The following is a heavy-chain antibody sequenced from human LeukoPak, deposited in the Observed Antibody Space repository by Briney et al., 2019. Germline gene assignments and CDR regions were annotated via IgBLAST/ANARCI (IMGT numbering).Heavy chain of an antibody. D-gene: IGHD5-24*01. CDR1: GGSFSGYY. J-gene: IGHJ4*02. CDR2: INHSGST. CDR3: ARGSLSEDAYNLRSYYFDY. V-gene: IGHV4-34*01. Sequence: SETLSLTCAVYGGSFSGYYWSWIRQPPGKGLEWIGEINHSGSTNYNPSLKSRVTISVDTSKNQFSLKLSSVTAADTAVYYCARGSLSEDAYNLRSYYFDYWGQGTLVNVSS.